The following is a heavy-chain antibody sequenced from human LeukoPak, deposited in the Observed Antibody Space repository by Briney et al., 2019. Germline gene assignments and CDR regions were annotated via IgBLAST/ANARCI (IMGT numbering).Heavy chain of an antibody. CDR2: IDYSGST. D-gene: IGHD6-19*01. CDR1: GDSISSYY. CDR3: ARRGVGGWYDY. J-gene: IGHJ4*02. Sequence: SETLSLTCTVSGDSISSYYWSWIRQPPRKGLEWIGFIDYSGSTNYNPSLKGRVTISVDTSKNQFSLKLSSVTAADTAVYYCARRGVGGWYDYWGQGTLVTVSS. V-gene: IGHV4-59*08.